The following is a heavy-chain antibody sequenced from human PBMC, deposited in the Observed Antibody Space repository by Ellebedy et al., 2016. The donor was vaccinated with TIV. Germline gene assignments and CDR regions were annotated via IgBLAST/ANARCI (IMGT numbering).Heavy chain of an antibody. V-gene: IGHV3-23*01. Sequence: PGGSLRLSCAAFGFTFSSYAMNWVRQAPGKGLEWVSGISGSGNSTYYAGSVKGRFTISRDNSKNTLYLQMNSLRAEDTAVYYCAKVGKQLEYYFDYWGQGTLVTVSS. CDR1: GFTFSSYA. J-gene: IGHJ4*02. CDR3: AKVGKQLEYYFDY. CDR2: ISGSGNST. D-gene: IGHD6-6*01.